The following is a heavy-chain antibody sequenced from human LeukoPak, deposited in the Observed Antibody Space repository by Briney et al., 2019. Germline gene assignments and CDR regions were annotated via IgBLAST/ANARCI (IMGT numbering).Heavy chain of an antibody. Sequence: GGSLRLSCITSGFPFSSYGMHWVRQAPGKGLEWVTFVRSEETFKYYADSVKGRFTISRDSSKNTLYLQMNSLRAEDTAVYFCAKDKPLRERARRAIASGIHYYYNGMDVWGQGTAVTVSS. CDR1: GFPFSSYG. CDR2: VRSEETFK. CDR3: AKDKPLRERARRAIASGIHYYYNGMDV. J-gene: IGHJ6*02. V-gene: IGHV3-30*02. D-gene: IGHD3-10*01.